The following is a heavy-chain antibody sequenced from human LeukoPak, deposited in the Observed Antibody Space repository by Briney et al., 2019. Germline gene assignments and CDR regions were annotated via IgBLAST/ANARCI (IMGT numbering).Heavy chain of an antibody. J-gene: IGHJ4*02. CDR3: ARHPAYVWGSLYFDY. CDR2: IYTSGST. CDR1: GGSISSYY. Sequence: NPSETLSLTCTVSGGSISSYYWSWIRQPAGKGLEWIGRIYTSGSTNYNPSLKSRVTMSVDTSKNQFSLKLSSVTAADTAVYYCARHPAYVWGSLYFDYWGQGTLVTVSS. V-gene: IGHV4-4*07. D-gene: IGHD3-16*01.